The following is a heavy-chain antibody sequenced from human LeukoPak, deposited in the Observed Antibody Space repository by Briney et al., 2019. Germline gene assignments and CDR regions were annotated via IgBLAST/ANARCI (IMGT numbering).Heavy chain of an antibody. CDR3: ATKGGSSNYYGMDV. J-gene: IGHJ6*02. CDR2: IYSGDRT. V-gene: IGHV3-66*01. Sequence: PGGSLRLSCAASGLSVSSNYLSWVRQAPGKGLEWVSFIYSGDRTFYADSEKGRFTISRDNSKNTLYLQMNSLRAEDTAVYYCATKGGSSNYYGMDVWGQGTTVTVSS. D-gene: IGHD2-15*01. CDR1: GLSVSSNY.